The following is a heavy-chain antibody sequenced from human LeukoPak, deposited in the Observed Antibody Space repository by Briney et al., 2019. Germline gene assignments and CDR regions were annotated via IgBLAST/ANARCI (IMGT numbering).Heavy chain of an antibody. CDR2: IIPISGTA. V-gene: IGHV1-69*05. CDR3: ARGLQYQLLKALGYYYMDV. J-gene: IGHJ6*03. CDR1: GGTFSSHA. Sequence: ASVTVSCKASGGTFSSHAIAWVRQAPGQGPEWMGGIIPISGTANDAQKFQGRVAITTDDSTSTAYMELSSLTSDDTAVYYCARGLQYQLLKALGYYYMDVWGEGTTVTVSS. D-gene: IGHD2-2*01.